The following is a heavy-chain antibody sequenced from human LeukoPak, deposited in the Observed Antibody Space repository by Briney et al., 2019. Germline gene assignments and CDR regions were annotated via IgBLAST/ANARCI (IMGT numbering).Heavy chain of an antibody. D-gene: IGHD1-26*01. CDR3: TSDPTFYSGRYCFDY. Sequence: GGSLRLSCAASGFTFSSYWMNWARQAPGKGLEWVASINHNGNVNYYVDSVKGRFTISRDNAKNSLYLQMSNLRAEDTAVYCCTSDPTFYSGRYCFDYWGQGTLVTVSS. V-gene: IGHV3-7*03. CDR1: GFTFSSYW. CDR2: INHNGNVN. J-gene: IGHJ4*02.